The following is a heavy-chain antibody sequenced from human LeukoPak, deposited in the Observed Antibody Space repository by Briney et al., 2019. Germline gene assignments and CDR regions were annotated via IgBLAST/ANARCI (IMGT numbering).Heavy chain of an antibody. Sequence: GGSLRLSCAASGFTVSSSYMSWVRQAPGKGLEWVSVIYSGGSTYYADSVKGRFAISRDNSRNTLYLQMDILRAEDTAVYYCASLGSITMVRGVIGPADDAFDIWGQGTMVTVSS. V-gene: IGHV3-53*01. J-gene: IGHJ3*02. D-gene: IGHD3-10*01. CDR1: GFTVSSSY. CDR3: ASLGSITMVRGVIGPADDAFDI. CDR2: IYSGGST.